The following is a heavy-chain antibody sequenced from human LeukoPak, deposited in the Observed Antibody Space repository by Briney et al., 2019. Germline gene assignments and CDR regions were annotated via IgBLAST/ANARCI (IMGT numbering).Heavy chain of an antibody. CDR3: ARSQKKRFLEWLVYPYYFDY. CDR1: GFTFSSYW. J-gene: IGHJ4*02. CDR2: IKQDGSEK. V-gene: IGHV3-7*01. Sequence: GGSLRLSCAASGFTFSSYWMSWVRQAPGKGLEWVANIKQDGSEKYYVDSVKGRFTISRDNAKNSLYLQMNSLRAEDTAVYYCARSQKKRFLEWLVYPYYFDYWGQGTLVTVSS. D-gene: IGHD3-3*01.